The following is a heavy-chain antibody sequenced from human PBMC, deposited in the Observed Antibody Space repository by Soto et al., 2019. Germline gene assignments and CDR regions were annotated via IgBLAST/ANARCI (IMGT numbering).Heavy chain of an antibody. CDR1: GLTFSSYG. Sequence: GGSLRLSCAASGLTFSSYGMPWVRQAPGKGLEWMAVISYDGSNKYYADSVKGRFTISRDNSKNTLYLQMNSLRAEDTAVYYCAKDLGQWLNCFDYWGQGPLVTVSS. CDR3: AKDLGQWLNCFDY. CDR2: ISYDGSNK. J-gene: IGHJ4*02. V-gene: IGHV3-30*18. D-gene: IGHD6-19*01.